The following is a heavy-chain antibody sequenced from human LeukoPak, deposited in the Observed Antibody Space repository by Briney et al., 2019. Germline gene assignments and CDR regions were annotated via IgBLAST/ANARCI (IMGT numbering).Heavy chain of an antibody. J-gene: IGHJ4*02. CDR1: GFTFSSYS. Sequence: GGSLRLSCAASGFTFSSYSMNWVRQAPGKGLEWVSSISSSSSYIYYADSVKGRFTISRDNAKNSLYLQMNRLRAEDTAVYYCVRGGGPGFDFWGRGTLVTVSS. V-gene: IGHV3-21*01. CDR2: ISSSSSYI. D-gene: IGHD1-1*01. CDR3: VRGGGPGFDF.